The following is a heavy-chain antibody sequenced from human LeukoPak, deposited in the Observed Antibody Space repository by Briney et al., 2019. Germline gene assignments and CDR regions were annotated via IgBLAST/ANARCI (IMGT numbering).Heavy chain of an antibody. CDR1: GGSVSAYY. D-gene: IGHD6-6*01. J-gene: IGHJ4*02. V-gene: IGHV4-59*02. Sequence: PSETLSLTCTVSGGSVSAYYWSWIRQPPGKGLEWIGYIHYSGTTNYYPSLKSRVTIALDTSKNQFSLKLNSVTAADTAVYYCARFGTSSSRFFDQWGQGTLVTVSS. CDR2: IHYSGTT. CDR3: ARFGTSSSRFFDQ.